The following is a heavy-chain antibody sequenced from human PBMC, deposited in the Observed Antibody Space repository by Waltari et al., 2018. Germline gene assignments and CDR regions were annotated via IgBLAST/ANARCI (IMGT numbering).Heavy chain of an antibody. Sequence: QVQLQQWGAGLLKPSETLSLTCAVYGGSFSGYYWSWIRKPPGKGLEWIGEINHSGSTNYNPSLKSRVTISVDTSKNQFSLKLSSVTAADTAVYYCARRDFWSGYSHWFDPWGQGTLVTVSS. CDR3: ARRDFWSGYSHWFDP. CDR2: INHSGST. CDR1: GGSFSGYY. J-gene: IGHJ5*02. V-gene: IGHV4-34*01. D-gene: IGHD3-3*01.